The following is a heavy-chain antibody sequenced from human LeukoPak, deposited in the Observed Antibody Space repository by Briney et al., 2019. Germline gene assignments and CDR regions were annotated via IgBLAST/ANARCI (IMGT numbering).Heavy chain of an antibody. V-gene: IGHV3-23*01. J-gene: IGHJ6*02. CDR1: GFMLTSYA. CDR2: TSGSGTTS. D-gene: IGHD2-21*01. Sequence: GGSLRPSCVPSGFMLTSYAMSWVRQAPGNGLECVSGTSGSGTTSYHADSVKGRFTVSRDYSNNTPHLHMNRLRAEDTAVYYCAKRASPGDYSSFYYHGMDVWGQGTSVTVSS. CDR3: AKRASPGDYSSFYYHGMDV.